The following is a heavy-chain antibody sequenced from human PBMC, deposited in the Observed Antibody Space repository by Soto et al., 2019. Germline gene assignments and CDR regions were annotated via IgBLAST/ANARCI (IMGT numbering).Heavy chain of an antibody. CDR3: ARVVEVVRGVIIDNWFDP. D-gene: IGHD3-10*01. CDR2: IYYSGST. Sequence: QVQLQESGPGLVKPSQTLSLTCTVSGGSISSGGYYWSWIRQHPGKGLEWIGYIYYSGSTYYNPSLKSRVTISVDTAKNQFSLKLSSVTAADTAVYYCARVVEVVRGVIIDNWFDPWGQGTLVTVSS. V-gene: IGHV4-31*03. J-gene: IGHJ5*02. CDR1: GGSISSGGYY.